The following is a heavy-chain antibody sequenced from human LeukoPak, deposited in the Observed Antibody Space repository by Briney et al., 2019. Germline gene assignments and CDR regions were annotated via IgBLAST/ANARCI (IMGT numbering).Heavy chain of an antibody. D-gene: IGHD2-2*01. CDR2: IRYDGSNK. CDR3: AKVNIVVVPAAMHGFDY. J-gene: IGHJ4*02. V-gene: IGHV3-30*02. CDR1: GFTFSSYG. Sequence: GGSLRLSCAASGFTFSSYGMHWARQAPGKGLEWVAFIRYDGSNKYYADSVKGRFTISRDNSKNTLCLQMNSLRAEDTAVYYCAKVNIVVVPAAMHGFDYWGQGTLVTVSS.